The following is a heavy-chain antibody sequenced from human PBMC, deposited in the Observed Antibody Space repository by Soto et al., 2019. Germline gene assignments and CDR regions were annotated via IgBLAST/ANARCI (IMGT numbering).Heavy chain of an antibody. V-gene: IGHV4-34*01. CDR1: GGSFSGYY. CDR2: INPSVST. J-gene: IGHJ4*02. CDR3: ARAAPRHCSGGSCYSGSDY. Sequence: HVQLQQWGAGLLKPSETLSLTCAVYGGSFSGYYWSWIRQPPGKGLEWIGEINPSVSTNYNPSLKSRVTIALDKSKNQFSLKLRSVTAAYTSAYYCARAAPRHCSGGSCYSGSDYWGQGTLVTVSS. D-gene: IGHD2-15*01.